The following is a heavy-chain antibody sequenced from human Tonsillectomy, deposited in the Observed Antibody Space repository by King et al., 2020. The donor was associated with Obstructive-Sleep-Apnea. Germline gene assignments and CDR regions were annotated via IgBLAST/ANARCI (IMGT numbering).Heavy chain of an antibody. D-gene: IGHD6-6*01. V-gene: IGHV3-30*02. CDR1: GFTFSSSG. CDR2: IRYDGSNE. Sequence: VQLVESGGGVVQPGGSLRLSCAASGFTFSSSGMHWVRQAPGKGLEWVTFIRYDGSNEYYADSVKGRFIVSRDNSKNALFLQMNNLSAEDTAVYYCAKDNSNWSFDYWGQGILVTVSS. CDR3: AKDNSNWSFDY. J-gene: IGHJ4*02.